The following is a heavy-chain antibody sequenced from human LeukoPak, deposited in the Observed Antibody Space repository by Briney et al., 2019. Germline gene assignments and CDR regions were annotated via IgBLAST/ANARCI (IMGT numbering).Heavy chain of an antibody. CDR2: IYSGGST. CDR1: GFPLSSNY. V-gene: IGHV3-66*02. CDR3: ARDLYSSSWSHFDY. J-gene: IGHJ4*02. Sequence: GSLSLSCAASGFPLSSNYMSWVRQAPGKGLEWVSVIYSGGSTYYADSVKGRFTISRDNSKNTLYLQMNSLRAEDTAVYYCARDLYSSSWSHFDYWGQGTLVTVSS. D-gene: IGHD6-13*01.